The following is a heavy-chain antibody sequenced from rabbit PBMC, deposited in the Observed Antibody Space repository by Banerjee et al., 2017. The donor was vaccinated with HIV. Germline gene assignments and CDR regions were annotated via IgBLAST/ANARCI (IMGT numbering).Heavy chain of an antibody. CDR2: IYAGSSVGT. Sequence: QEQLVESGGDLVKPGASLTLTCTASGFSFSSGYYMCWVRPAPGKGLEWIACIYAGSSVGTYYASWAKGRFTISKTSSTTVTLQMTSLTAADTATYFCARDSYDDYGDYVGYFNLWGQGTLVTVS. CDR1: GFSFSSGYY. V-gene: IGHV1S45*01. D-gene: IGHD2-1*01. CDR3: ARDSYDDYGDYVGYFNL. J-gene: IGHJ4*01.